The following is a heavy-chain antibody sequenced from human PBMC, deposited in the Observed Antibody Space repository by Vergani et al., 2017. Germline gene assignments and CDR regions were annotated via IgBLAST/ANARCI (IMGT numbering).Heavy chain of an antibody. V-gene: IGHV5-51*01. CDR2: VYPADSDT. CDR3: GRREGLRITPDTDS. J-gene: IGHJ5*01. Sequence: EVQLVQSAAEVKKPGEPLKIPCKGSGYMFSRYWIAWVRQMPGKGLEWIGIVYPADSDTRYSPSFQGQGTISANKSINTAYLQWSSLKTSDSAMYYCGRREGLRITPDTDSWGQGTLVTVSS. D-gene: IGHD1-14*01. CDR1: GYMFSRYW.